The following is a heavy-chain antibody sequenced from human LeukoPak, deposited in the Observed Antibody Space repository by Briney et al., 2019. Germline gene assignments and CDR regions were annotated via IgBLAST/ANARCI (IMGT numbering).Heavy chain of an antibody. V-gene: IGHV4-59*01. CDR2: IHNSGRT. Sequence: PSETLSLTCTVSGGSISSYYWSRIRQPPGKGLEWIGHIHNSGRTDYNPSLKSRVTISVDTSKQQFSLELDSVAAADTAMYYCARVRSGSNYVHFDYWGQGSLVTVSS. CDR1: GGSISSYY. J-gene: IGHJ4*02. CDR3: ARVRSGSNYVHFDY. D-gene: IGHD1-26*01.